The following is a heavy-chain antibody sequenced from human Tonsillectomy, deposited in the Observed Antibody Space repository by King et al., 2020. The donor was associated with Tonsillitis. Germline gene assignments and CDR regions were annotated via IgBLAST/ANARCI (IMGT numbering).Heavy chain of an antibody. CDR2: IIPIFGTS. V-gene: IGHV1-69*01. Sequence: QLVQSGAEVKKPGSSVKVSCKASVGTLSSYDITCVRQAPGQGLECMGGIIPIFGTSNYAQNLKGRVTITADESTSTAYMELSSLRSAVTAVYYCARGGGSAHSGLAVWGQGTTVIVSS. J-gene: IGHJ6*02. D-gene: IGHD1-26*01. CDR3: ARGGGSAHSGLAV. CDR1: VGTLSSYD.